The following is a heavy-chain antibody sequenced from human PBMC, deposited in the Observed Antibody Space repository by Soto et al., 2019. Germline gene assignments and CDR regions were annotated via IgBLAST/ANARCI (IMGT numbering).Heavy chain of an antibody. CDR2: INHSGST. CDR3: ARGPERNSSSSRNDFDP. J-gene: IGHJ5*02. Sequence: QVQLQQWGAGLLKPSETLSLTCAVYGGSFSGYYWSWIRQPPGKGLEWIGEINHSGSTNYNPSLKSRVTISVDTSKNQFSLKLSSVTAADTAVYYCARGPERNSSSSRNDFDPWGQGTLVTVSS. CDR1: GGSFSGYY. D-gene: IGHD6-13*01. V-gene: IGHV4-34*01.